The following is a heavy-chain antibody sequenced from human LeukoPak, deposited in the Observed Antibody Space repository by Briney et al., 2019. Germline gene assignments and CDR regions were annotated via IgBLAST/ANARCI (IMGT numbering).Heavy chain of an antibody. J-gene: IGHJ4*02. CDR1: GSTFSSYS. CDR3: ARVLEAASFDY. V-gene: IGHV3-21*01. D-gene: IGHD6-25*01. Sequence: GGSLRLSCAASGSTFSSYSMNWVRLAPGKGLEWVSSISSSSRYIYFADSLKGRFTISRDNAKNSLYLQMNSLRAEDTAVYYCARVLEAASFDYWGQGILVTVSS. CDR2: ISSSSRYI.